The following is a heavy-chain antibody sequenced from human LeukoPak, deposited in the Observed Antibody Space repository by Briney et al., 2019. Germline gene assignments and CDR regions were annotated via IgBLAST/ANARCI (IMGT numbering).Heavy chain of an antibody. V-gene: IGHV5-51*01. CDR2: IYPGDSHT. Sequence: GESLQICFEGSGYSFTSYWIGWVRRMPGKGVEWMGIIYPGDSHTRYSPSFQGQVTISADKSISTAYLQWSSLKASDTAMYYCARRSSGSWESDYWGQGTLVTVSS. CDR3: ARRSSGSWESDY. D-gene: IGHD2-15*01. CDR1: GYSFTSYW. J-gene: IGHJ4*02.